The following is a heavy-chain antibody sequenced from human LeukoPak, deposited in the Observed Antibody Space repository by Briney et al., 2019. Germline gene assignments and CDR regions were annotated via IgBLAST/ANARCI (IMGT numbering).Heavy chain of an antibody. J-gene: IGHJ4*02. V-gene: IGHV3-48*04. CDR1: GFTFSSYS. D-gene: IGHD3-9*01. CDR2: ISNGFSPI. Sequence: GGSLRLSCVASGFTFSSYSMNWVRQAPGKGLEWVSFISNGFSPIYYADSVKGRFTISRDNAKNSLYLQMDSLRAEDTAVYYCARTLRYFDWLFIFDFWGQGSLVTVSS. CDR3: ARTLRYFDWLFIFDF.